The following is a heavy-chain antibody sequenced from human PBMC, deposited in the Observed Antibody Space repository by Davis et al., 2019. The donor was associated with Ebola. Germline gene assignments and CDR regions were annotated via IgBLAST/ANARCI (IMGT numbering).Heavy chain of an antibody. CDR1: GYTSTSYY. CDR2: INPNAGNT. D-gene: IGHD3-3*01. CDR3: ARGSGFWSGYFMAYFEH. V-gene: IGHV1-2*02. J-gene: IGHJ4*02. Sequence: ASVKVSCKASGYTSTSYYMHWVRQAPGQGLEWMGWINPNAGNTKYEQKFQGRITITRDMSTTTAYMELTGLRSDDTAVYYCARGSGFWSGYFMAYFEHWGQGTVVTV.